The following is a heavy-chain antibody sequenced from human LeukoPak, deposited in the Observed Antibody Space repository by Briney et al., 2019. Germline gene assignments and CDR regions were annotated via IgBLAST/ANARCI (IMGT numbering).Heavy chain of an antibody. J-gene: IGHJ4*02. CDR2: INWNGGST. D-gene: IGHD6-19*01. CDR3: ARVTAVAGTSVGVDA. V-gene: IGHV3-20*04. Sequence: GGSLRLSCAASGFTFDDYGMSWVRQAPGKGLEWVSGINWNGGSTGYADSVKGRFTISRDNAKNSLYLQMTSLRAEDTAVYYCARVTAVAGTSVGVDAWGQGILVTVS. CDR1: GFTFDDYG.